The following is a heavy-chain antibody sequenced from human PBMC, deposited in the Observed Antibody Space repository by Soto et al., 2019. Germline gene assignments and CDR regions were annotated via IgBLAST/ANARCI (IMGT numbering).Heavy chain of an antibody. CDR3: ARGVGSGSYYNQYKWFDP. CDR1: GYSFTSHY. J-gene: IGHJ5*02. Sequence: GASVKVSCKAIGYSFTSHYMHCVRQAPGQGLEWMGWISGYNGNTNCAQKVQGRVTMTTDTSTSTAYMELRSLRSDDTAVYYCARGVGSGSYYNQYKWFDPWGQGTLVTVSS. V-gene: IGHV1-18*04. D-gene: IGHD3-10*01. CDR2: ISGYNGNT.